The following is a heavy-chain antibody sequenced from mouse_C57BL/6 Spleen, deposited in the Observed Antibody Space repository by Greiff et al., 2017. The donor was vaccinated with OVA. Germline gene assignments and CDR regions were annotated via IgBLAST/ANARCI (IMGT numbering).Heavy chain of an antibody. V-gene: IGHV1-76*01. Sequence: QVQLQQSGAELVRPGASVKLSCKASGYTFTDYYINWVKQRPGQGLEWIARIYPGSGNTYYNEKFKGKATLTAEKSSSTAYMQLSSLTSEDSAVYVCAREGRTGSAWFAYWGQGTLVTVSA. J-gene: IGHJ3*01. D-gene: IGHD4-1*01. CDR2: IYPGSGNT. CDR1: GYTFTDYY. CDR3: AREGRTGSAWFAY.